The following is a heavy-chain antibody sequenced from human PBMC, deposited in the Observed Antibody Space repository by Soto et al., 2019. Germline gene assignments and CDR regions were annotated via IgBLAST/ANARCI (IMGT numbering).Heavy chain of an antibody. Sequence: QVQLQESGPGLVKPSQTLSLTCSVSGASISDGNYYWTWIRQSPARGLEWIGYVYYSGSTYYNPSRPSRVTISAGPSNHYHSPKLNSGPVADTAVYFCGRGRFLDFWGQGILVTVSS. CDR1: GASISDGNYY. CDR2: VYYSGST. J-gene: IGHJ4*02. V-gene: IGHV4-30-4*01. D-gene: IGHD3-3*01. CDR3: GRGRFLDF.